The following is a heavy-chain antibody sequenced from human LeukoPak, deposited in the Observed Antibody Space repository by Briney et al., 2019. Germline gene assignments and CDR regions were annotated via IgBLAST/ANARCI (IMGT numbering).Heavy chain of an antibody. Sequence: PSGTLSLTCAVYGGSFSYYYWSWIRQPPGKGLEWIGEINHSGSTNYNPSLKSRVTISVDTSKNQFSLKLSSVTAADTAVYYCARGSSLRDADAFDIWGQGTMVTASS. V-gene: IGHV4-34*01. CDR1: GGSFSYYY. CDR3: ARGSSLRDADAFDI. D-gene: IGHD4-17*01. J-gene: IGHJ3*02. CDR2: INHSGST.